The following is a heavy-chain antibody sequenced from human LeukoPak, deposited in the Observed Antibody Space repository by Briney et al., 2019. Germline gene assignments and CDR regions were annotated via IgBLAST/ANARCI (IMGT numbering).Heavy chain of an antibody. D-gene: IGHD3/OR15-3a*01. CDR1: GGSISRGGYS. V-gene: IGHV4-30-2*03. CDR2: LDYSGNT. CDR3: ARRPMDKHAFDI. J-gene: IGHJ3*02. Sequence: SETLSLTCAVSGGSISRGGYSWSWIRQPPGKGLQWIGSLDYSGNTYYNPSLKSRVTILVDMSKDQFSLKVNSVTAADTAVYYCARRPMDKHAFDIWGQGTMVTVSS.